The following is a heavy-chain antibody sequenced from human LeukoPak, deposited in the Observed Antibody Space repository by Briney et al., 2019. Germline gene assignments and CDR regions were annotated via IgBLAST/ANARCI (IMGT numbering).Heavy chain of an antibody. J-gene: IGHJ3*02. CDR2: MNPKSGNT. CDR3: ASARTYCGGDCYSGDAFDI. D-gene: IGHD2-21*02. CDR1: GYTFTSYD. Sequence: ASVKVSCKASGYTFTSYDINWVRQATGQGLEWMGWMNPKSGNTGYAQKFQGRITMTRNTSISTAYMELSSLRPEDTAVYYCASARTYCGGDCYSGDAFDIWGQGTMVTVSS. V-gene: IGHV1-8*01.